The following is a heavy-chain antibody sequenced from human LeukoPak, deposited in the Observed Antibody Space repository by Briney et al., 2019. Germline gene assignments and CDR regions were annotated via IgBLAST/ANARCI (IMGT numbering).Heavy chain of an antibody. Sequence: GRSLRLSCAASGFTFSSYGMHWVRQAPGKGLEWVAVISYDGSNKYYADSVKGRFTISRDNSKNTLYLQMNSLRAEDTAVYYCARERENGYFDYWGQGTLVTVSS. J-gene: IGHJ4*02. CDR1: GFTFSSYG. D-gene: IGHD1-26*01. CDR2: ISYDGSNK. CDR3: ARERENGYFDY. V-gene: IGHV3-33*05.